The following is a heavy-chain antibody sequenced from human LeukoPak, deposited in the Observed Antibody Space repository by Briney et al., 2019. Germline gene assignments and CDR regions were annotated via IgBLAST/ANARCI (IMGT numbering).Heavy chain of an antibody. Sequence: GGSLRLSCAPSGFTFSAYTMNWVRQAPGEGLDWVSSISSDSRYILYADSLKGRFTISRDNAKNSLYLQMNSLRAEDTALYYCARGPNGAFDIWGQGTMVTVSS. V-gene: IGHV3-21*01. CDR1: GFTFSAYT. CDR3: ARGPNGAFDI. D-gene: IGHD4/OR15-4a*01. CDR2: ISSDSRYI. J-gene: IGHJ3*02.